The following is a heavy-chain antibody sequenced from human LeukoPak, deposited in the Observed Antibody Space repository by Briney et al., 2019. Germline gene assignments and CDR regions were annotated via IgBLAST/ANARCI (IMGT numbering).Heavy chain of an antibody. V-gene: IGHV1-18*01. Sequence: ASVKVSCKASGYTFTSYGISWVRQAPGQGLEWMGWISAYNGNTNYAQKLQGRVTMTTDTSTSTAYMELRSLRSDDTAVYYCARDEGIRYGSGSYYKDFDYWGQGTLVTVSS. J-gene: IGHJ4*02. CDR2: ISAYNGNT. D-gene: IGHD3-10*01. CDR1: GYTFTSYG. CDR3: ARDEGIRYGSGSYYKDFDY.